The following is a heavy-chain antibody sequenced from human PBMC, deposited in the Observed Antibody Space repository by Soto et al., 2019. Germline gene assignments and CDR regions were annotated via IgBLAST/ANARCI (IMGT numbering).Heavy chain of an antibody. CDR3: ARGEQYSGRIFDY. CDR1: GDRVSSTSAG. D-gene: IGHD1-26*01. CDR2: TYYRSKWYY. J-gene: IGHJ4*01. V-gene: IGHV6-1*01. Sequence: PSQTLSLTCAITGDRVSSTSAGWRWVRQSPSRGLEWLGRTYYRSKWYYEYAVSVRGRITINPDTSKNQYSLQLNSVTAEDTAVYFCARGEQYSGRIFDYWGQGTLVTVSS.